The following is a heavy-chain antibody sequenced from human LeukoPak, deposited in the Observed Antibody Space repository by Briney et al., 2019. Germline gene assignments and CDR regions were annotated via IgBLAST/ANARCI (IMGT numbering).Heavy chain of an antibody. J-gene: IGHJ4*02. D-gene: IGHD3-10*01. CDR3: VRGGFIGDY. CDR1: GFTLSSYA. V-gene: IGHV3-23*01. Sequence: GGSLRLSCAASGFTLSSYARSWVHQAPGKGLEWVSAISGSGGSTYYADSVKGRFTISRDNSKNTLYLQMNSLRAEDTAVYYCVRGGFIGDYWGQGTLVTVSS. CDR2: ISGSGGST.